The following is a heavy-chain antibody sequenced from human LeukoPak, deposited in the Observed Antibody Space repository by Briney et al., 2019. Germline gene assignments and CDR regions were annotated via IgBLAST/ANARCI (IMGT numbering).Heavy chain of an antibody. Sequence: GGSLRLSCAASGFTFSSYAMSWVRQAPGKGLEWVSAISGSDGSTYYADSVKGRFTISRDNSKNTLYLQMNSLRAEDTAVYYCARADSPIAAAGHMYCFDYWGQGTLVTVSS. CDR3: ARADSPIAAAGHMYCFDY. CDR2: ISGSDGST. D-gene: IGHD6-13*01. V-gene: IGHV3-23*01. CDR1: GFTFSSYA. J-gene: IGHJ4*02.